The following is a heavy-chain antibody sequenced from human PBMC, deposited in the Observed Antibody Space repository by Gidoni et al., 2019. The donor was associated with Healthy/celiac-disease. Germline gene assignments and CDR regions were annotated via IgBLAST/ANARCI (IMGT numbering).Heavy chain of an antibody. J-gene: IGHJ5*02. D-gene: IGHD2-21*01. Sequence: RQLPGKGLEWMGIIYPGDSDTRYSTSFQGQVTISADKSISTAYLQWSSLKASDTAMYYCARRRWDCGGDCYPKRSNWFAPWGQGTLVTVSS. V-gene: IGHV5-51*01. CDR3: ARRRWDCGGDCYPKRSNWFAP. CDR2: IYPGDSDT.